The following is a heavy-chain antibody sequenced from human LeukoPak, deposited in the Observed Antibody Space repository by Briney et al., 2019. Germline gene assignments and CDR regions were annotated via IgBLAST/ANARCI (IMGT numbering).Heavy chain of an antibody. D-gene: IGHD5-12*01. Sequence: GGSLRPSCAASGFTFSSYSMNWVRQAPGKGLEWVGRIKSKTDGGTTDYAAPVKGRFTISRDDSKNTLYLQMNSLKTEDTAVYYCTTAPYSGYDYAAFDTWGQGTKVTVSS. CDR2: IKSKTDGGTT. J-gene: IGHJ3*02. V-gene: IGHV3-15*01. CDR3: TTAPYSGYDYAAFDT. CDR1: GFTFSSYS.